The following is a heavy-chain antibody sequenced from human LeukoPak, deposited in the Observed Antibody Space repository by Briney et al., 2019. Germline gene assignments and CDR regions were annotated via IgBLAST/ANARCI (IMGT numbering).Heavy chain of an antibody. J-gene: IGHJ5*02. D-gene: IGHD4-23*01. CDR2: IYYSGST. CDR3: ARGFTVVTGNWFDP. CDR1: GGSISSYY. Sequence: SETLSLTCTVSGGSISSYYWSWIRQPPGKGLEWIGYIYYSGSTNYNPSLKSRVTKSVDTSKNQFSLKLSSVTAADTAVYYCARGFTVVTGNWFDPWGQGTLVTVSS. V-gene: IGHV4-59*01.